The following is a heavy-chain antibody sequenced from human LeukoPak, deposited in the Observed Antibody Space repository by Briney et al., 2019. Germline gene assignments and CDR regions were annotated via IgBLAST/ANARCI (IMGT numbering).Heavy chain of an antibody. CDR1: GFTFSSYA. D-gene: IGHD6-13*01. V-gene: IGHV3-30*01. Sequence: GRSLRLSCAASGFTFSSYAMHWVRQAPGKGLEWVAVISYDGSNKYYADSVKGRFTISRDNSKNTLYLQMNSMRAEDTAVYYCARADEPSIAAAIFDCWGQGTLVTVSS. J-gene: IGHJ4*02. CDR2: ISYDGSNK. CDR3: ARADEPSIAAAIFDC.